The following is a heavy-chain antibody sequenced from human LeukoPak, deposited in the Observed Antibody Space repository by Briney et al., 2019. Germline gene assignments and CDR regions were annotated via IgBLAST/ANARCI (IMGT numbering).Heavy chain of an antibody. CDR1: GFTVSTNY. CDR3: NFRQDY. J-gene: IGHJ4*02. V-gene: IGHV3-53*01. Sequence: GGSLRLSWATSGFTVSTNYVSWVRQAPGKGLEWVSLIYNDGRADYADFVKGRFAISRDSSKDTVYLQMNSLRADDTAVYYCNFRQDYWGQGILVTVSS. CDR2: IYNDGRA.